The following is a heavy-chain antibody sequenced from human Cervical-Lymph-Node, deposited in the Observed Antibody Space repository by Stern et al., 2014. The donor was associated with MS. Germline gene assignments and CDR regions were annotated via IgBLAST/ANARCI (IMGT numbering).Heavy chain of an antibody. V-gene: IGHV2-5*02. CDR2: IYWDDDK. Sequence: ESGPTLVKPTQTVTLTCTLSGFSVATAGVGVGWIRQPPGQALEWLAPIYWDDDKLYSPSLKNRLTIIKDTSKNQVVLTMTNVDPVDTATYYCAHSRVKYCRGGTCYSSLFDYWGQGTLVTVSS. J-gene: IGHJ4*02. D-gene: IGHD2-15*01. CDR1: GFSVATAGVG. CDR3: AHSRVKYCRGGTCYSSLFDY.